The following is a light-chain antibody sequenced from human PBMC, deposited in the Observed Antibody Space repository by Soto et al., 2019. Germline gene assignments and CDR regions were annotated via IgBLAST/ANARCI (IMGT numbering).Light chain of an antibody. CDR3: QQYISSPLT. V-gene: IGKV3-15*01. CDR1: QSVTSN. J-gene: IGKJ4*01. CDR2: DAS. Sequence: EIVMTQSPATLSVSPGERASLSCRASQSVTSNLAWYQHKPGQAPRLLIYDASTRATGIPARFSGSGSGTEFTLTISSLQSEDFAVYYCQQYISSPLTFGGGTKVEI.